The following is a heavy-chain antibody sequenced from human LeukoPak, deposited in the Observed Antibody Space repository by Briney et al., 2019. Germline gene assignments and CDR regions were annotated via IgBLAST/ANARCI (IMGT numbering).Heavy chain of an antibody. J-gene: IGHJ3*02. CDR3: ARPYYYDSSGYYFDAFDI. CDR1: GFTFSSYW. CDR2: INSDGSST. Sequence: PGGSLRLSCAASGFTFSSYWMHWVRQAPGKGLAWVSRINSDGSSTSYADSVKGRFTISRDNTKNTLYLQMNSLRAEDTAVYYCARPYYYDSSGYYFDAFDIWGQGTMVTVSS. D-gene: IGHD3-22*01. V-gene: IGHV3-74*01.